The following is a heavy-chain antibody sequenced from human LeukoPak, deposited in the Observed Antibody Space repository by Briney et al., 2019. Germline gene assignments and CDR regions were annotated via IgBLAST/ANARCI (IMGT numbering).Heavy chain of an antibody. D-gene: IGHD2-8*01. CDR3: ARAHQYCTNGVCYISPRSYWYFDL. CDR1: GGSISSYY. V-gene: IGHV4-4*07. Sequence: SETLSLTCTVSGGSISSYYWSWIRQPAGKGLEYIGRMYTSGSTNYNPSLKSRVTISVDTSKNQFSLKLSSVTAADTAVYYCARAHQYCTNGVCYISPRSYWYFDLWGRGTLVTVSS. CDR2: MYTSGST. J-gene: IGHJ2*01.